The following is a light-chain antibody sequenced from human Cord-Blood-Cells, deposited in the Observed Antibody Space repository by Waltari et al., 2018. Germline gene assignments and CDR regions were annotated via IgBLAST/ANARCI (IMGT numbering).Light chain of an antibody. J-gene: IGLJ1*01. Sequence: QSALTQPASVSGSPGQSITISCTGTSSDVGGFTSVSWYQQHPGKAPKLMIYDVSNRPSGVSNRFSGSKSGNTASLTISGLQAEDEADYYCSSYTSSCYVFGTGTKVTVL. CDR2: DVS. CDR1: SSDVGGFTS. CDR3: SSYTSSCYV. V-gene: IGLV2-14*01.